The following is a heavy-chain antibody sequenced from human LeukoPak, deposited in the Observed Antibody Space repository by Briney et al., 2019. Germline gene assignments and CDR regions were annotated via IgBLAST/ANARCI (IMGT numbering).Heavy chain of an antibody. J-gene: IGHJ4*02. CDR3: ARVTGLLSQYSSGWSYFDY. V-gene: IGHV3-53*01. CDR2: IYSGGNA. Sequence: GGSLRLSCAASGFIISSNYMSWVRQAPGRGLEWVSTIYSGGNAFYSDSVKGRFSISRDKSKNTVYLQMNSLRAEDTAVYYCARVTGLLSQYSSGWSYFDYWGQGTLVTVSS. CDR1: GFIISSNY. D-gene: IGHD6-19*01.